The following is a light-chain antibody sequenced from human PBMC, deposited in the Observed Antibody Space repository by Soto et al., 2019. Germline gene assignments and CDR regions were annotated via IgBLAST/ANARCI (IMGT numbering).Light chain of an antibody. CDR2: LGS. V-gene: IGKV2-28*01. Sequence: DIVLTQSPLSLPVTPGEPASISCRSSQSLLHSNGNIYLDWYLQKPGQSPQLLIYLGSIRASGVPDRFSGSGFGHDFTLKINQGEAEDFGVYYRMEGIQAPRKFGLGTKVEIK. J-gene: IGKJ1*01. CDR1: QSLLHSNGNIY. CDR3: MEGIQAPRK.